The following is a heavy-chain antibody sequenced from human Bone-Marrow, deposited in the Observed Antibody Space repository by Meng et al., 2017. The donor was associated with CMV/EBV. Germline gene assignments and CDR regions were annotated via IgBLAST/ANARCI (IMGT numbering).Heavy chain of an antibody. D-gene: IGHD3-16*01. CDR2: ISSSSSYI. CDR1: GFTFSSYY. CDR3: ARRREAVWGNYYYYYGMDV. J-gene: IGHJ6*02. Sequence: GESLKISCAASGFTFSSYYMNWVRQAPGKGLEWVSSISSSSSYIYYADSVKGRFTISRDNAKNSLYLQMNSLRAEDTAVYYCARRREAVWGNYYYYYGMDVWGQGTTVTVSS. V-gene: IGHV3-21*01.